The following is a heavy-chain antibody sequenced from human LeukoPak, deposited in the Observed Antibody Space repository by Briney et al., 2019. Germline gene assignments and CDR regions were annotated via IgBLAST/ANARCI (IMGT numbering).Heavy chain of an antibody. CDR3: ARVLTNWFDP. V-gene: IGHV4-34*01. CDR2: INHSGST. CDR1: GGSFSGYY. Sequence: SETLSLTCAVYGGSFSGYYWSWIRQPPGKGLEWIGEINHSGSTNYNPSLKSRVTISVDTFKNQFSLKLSSVTAADTAVYYCARVLTNWFDPWGRGTLVTVSS. J-gene: IGHJ5*02.